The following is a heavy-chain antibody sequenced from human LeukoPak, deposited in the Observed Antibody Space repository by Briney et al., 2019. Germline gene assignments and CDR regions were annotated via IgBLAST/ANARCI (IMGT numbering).Heavy chain of an antibody. Sequence: GGSLRLSCAASGFTFSSYDMHWVRQAPGKGLEWVSAISTVGDTYYSGAVKGRCTISRENTTNSTYLQMNSLRAGDTAVYYCARGRHYDVLTGYDFDYWGQGTLVTVSS. D-gene: IGHD3-9*01. CDR1: GFTFSSYD. V-gene: IGHV3-13*01. J-gene: IGHJ4*02. CDR3: ARGRHYDVLTGYDFDY. CDR2: ISTVGDT.